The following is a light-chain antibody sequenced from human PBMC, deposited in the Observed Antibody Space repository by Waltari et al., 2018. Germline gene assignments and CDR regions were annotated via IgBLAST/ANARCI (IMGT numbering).Light chain of an antibody. Sequence: SYELTQPPSVSVSPGQMARITCGGDNLGSKYVHWYQKKPAQAPVLVIYDDSERPSGIPERFSGSKSGNTATLTISGVEAGDEADYYCQVWDSSSDHPVLFGGGTRLTVL. J-gene: IGLJ2*01. CDR2: DDS. CDR3: QVWDSSSDHPVL. V-gene: IGLV3-21*02. CDR1: NLGSKY.